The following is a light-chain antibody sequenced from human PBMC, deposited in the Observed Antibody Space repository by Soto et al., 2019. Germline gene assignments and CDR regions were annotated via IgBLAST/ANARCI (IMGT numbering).Light chain of an antibody. Sequence: EIVLTQSPGTLSLSPGERATLSCRASQSVSSSYLAWYQQKPGQAPRLLIYGASSRATGIPARFSGSGSGTDFTLTIRSLQPEDFATYYCQQSYSTLSITFGQGTRLEIK. CDR3: QQSYSTLSIT. J-gene: IGKJ5*01. CDR2: GAS. V-gene: IGKV3-20*01. CDR1: QSVSSSY.